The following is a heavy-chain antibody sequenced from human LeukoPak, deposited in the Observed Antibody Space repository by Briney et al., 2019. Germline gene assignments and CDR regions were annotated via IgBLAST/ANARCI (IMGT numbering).Heavy chain of an antibody. J-gene: IGHJ3*02. D-gene: IGHD3-9*01. CDR2: INHSGGT. Sequence: SETLSLTCAVYGGSFSGYYWSWIRQPPGKGLEWIGEINHSGGTNYNPSLKSRVTISVDTSKNQFSLKLSSVTAADTAVYYCARDLYLHDAFDIWGQGTMVTVSS. CDR1: GGSFSGYY. V-gene: IGHV4-34*01. CDR3: ARDLYLHDAFDI.